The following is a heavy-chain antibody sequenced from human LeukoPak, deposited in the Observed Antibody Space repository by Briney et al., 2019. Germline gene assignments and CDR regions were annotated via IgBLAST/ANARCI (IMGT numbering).Heavy chain of an antibody. D-gene: IGHD3-22*01. V-gene: IGHV4-34*01. J-gene: IGHJ4*02. Sequence: TSETLSLTCAVYGGSFSGYYWSWIRQPPGKGLEWIGEINHSGSTNYNPSLKSRVTISVDTSKNQFSLKLSSVTAADTAVYYCASYDSSGYYDYWGQGTLVTVPS. CDR1: GGSFSGYY. CDR2: INHSGST. CDR3: ASYDSSGYYDY.